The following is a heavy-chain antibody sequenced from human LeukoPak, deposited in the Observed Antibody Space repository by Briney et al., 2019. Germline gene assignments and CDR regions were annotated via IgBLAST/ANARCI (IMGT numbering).Heavy chain of an antibody. V-gene: IGHV4-39*07. J-gene: IGHJ5*02. Sequence: PSETLSLTCTVSGGSISSSSYYWGWIRQPPGKGLEWIGSIYYSGSTYYNPSLKSRVTISVDTSKHQFSLNLTSVTAADTAVYYCARAPLQGIYFDPWGQGTLVTVSS. CDR1: GGSISSSSYY. CDR2: IYYSGST. D-gene: IGHD5/OR15-5a*01. CDR3: ARAPLQGIYFDP.